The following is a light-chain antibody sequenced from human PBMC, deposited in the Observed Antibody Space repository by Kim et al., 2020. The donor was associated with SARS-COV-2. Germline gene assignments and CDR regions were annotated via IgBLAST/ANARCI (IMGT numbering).Light chain of an antibody. CDR3: QTWGTSVV. CDR2: QDT. Sequence: VSVSPGQTASIPCSGYRLGEKFASWYQPMPGQSPILVIYQDTQRAPGIPERFSGSNSGDTATLTIAGTQAMDEAHYYCQTWGTSVVFGGGTQLTVL. V-gene: IGLV3-1*01. CDR1: RLGEKF. J-gene: IGLJ2*01.